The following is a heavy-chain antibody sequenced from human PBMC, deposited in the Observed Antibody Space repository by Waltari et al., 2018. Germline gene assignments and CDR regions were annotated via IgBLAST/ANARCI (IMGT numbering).Heavy chain of an antibody. D-gene: IGHD3-3*01. CDR1: GGSISSSSYY. V-gene: IGHV4-39*01. J-gene: IGHJ6*02. Sequence: QLQLQESGPGLVKPSETLSLTCTVSGGSISSSSYYWGWIRQPPGKGLEWIGSIYYSGSTYYNPSLKSRVTISVDTSKNQVSLKLSSVTAADTAVYYCARGNTNYYYYGMDVWGQGTTVTVSS. CDR2: IYYSGST. CDR3: ARGNTNYYYYGMDV.